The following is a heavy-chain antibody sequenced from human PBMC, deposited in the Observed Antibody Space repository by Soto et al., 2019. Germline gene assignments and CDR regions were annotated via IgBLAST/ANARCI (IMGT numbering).Heavy chain of an antibody. V-gene: IGHV4-59*01. CDR3: ARIGGYHGPLDY. D-gene: IGHD6-25*01. CDR2: TYHRGST. J-gene: IGHJ4*02. CDR1: GVSISSYF. Sequence: SETLSLTCSVSGVSISSYFWIWIRQAPGRGLEWIGYTYHRGSTNYSPSLRSRVAISLDTSENQFSLKVNSVTAADTAVYYCARIGGYHGPLDYWGQGTPVTVSS.